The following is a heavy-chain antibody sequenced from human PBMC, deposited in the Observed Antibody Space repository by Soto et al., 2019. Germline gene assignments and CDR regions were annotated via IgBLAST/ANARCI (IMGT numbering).Heavy chain of an antibody. J-gene: IGHJ4*02. CDR2: ISSDGNNK. Sequence: QVQLVESGGGVVQPGRSLRLSCAASGFTFSSYAMHWVRQAPVKGLEWVALISSDGNNKYYPDSVKGRFTISRDNSKNTLYLQMNSLRAEDTAVYYCARDGQALLFEYWGQGTLVTVSS. CDR1: GFTFSSYA. V-gene: IGHV3-30-3*01. CDR3: ARDGQALLFEY.